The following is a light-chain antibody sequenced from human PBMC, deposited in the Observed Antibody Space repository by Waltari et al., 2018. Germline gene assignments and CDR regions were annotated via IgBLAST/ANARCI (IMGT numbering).Light chain of an antibody. Sequence: DIQMTQSPSTLSASVGDRVTITCRAIQSISSWLAWYQQKPGKAPKLLIYKASNLESGVPSRFSGSGPGTEFTLAISSLQPDDFATYYCQQYNSYSWTFGQGTKVEIK. CDR3: QQYNSYSWT. J-gene: IGKJ1*01. V-gene: IGKV1-5*03. CDR2: KAS. CDR1: QSISSW.